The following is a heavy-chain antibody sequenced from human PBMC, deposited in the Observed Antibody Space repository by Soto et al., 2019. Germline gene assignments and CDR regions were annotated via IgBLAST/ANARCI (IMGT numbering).Heavy chain of an antibody. J-gene: IGHJ6*02. Sequence: GESLKISCKGSGYSFTSYWIGWVRQMPGKGLEWMGIIYPGDSDTRYSPSFQGQVTISADKSISTAYLQWSSLKASDTAMYYCARQSWSTTSCYLGGMDVWGQGTTVTVSS. CDR3: ARQSWSTTSCYLGGMDV. CDR1: GYSFTSYW. D-gene: IGHD2-2*01. V-gene: IGHV5-51*01. CDR2: IYPGDSDT.